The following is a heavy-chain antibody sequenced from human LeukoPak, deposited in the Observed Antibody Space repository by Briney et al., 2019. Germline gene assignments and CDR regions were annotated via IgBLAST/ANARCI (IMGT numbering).Heavy chain of an antibody. CDR3: ARWDVAMESTTSPT. CDR2: IYSGGST. CDR1: GFSVISNY. J-gene: IGHJ4*02. V-gene: IGHV3-66*01. Sequence: PGGSLRLSCAASGFSVISNYMTWVRQAPGKGLEWVSVIYSGGSTYYADSVKGRFTISRDNSKNTLYLQMNSLRVEDTAVYYCARWDVAMESTTSPTWGQGTLVTVSS. D-gene: IGHD5/OR15-5a*01.